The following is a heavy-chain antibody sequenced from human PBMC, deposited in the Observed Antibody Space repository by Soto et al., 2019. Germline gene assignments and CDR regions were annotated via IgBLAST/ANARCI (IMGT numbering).Heavy chain of an antibody. D-gene: IGHD6-6*01. V-gene: IGHV3-33*01. J-gene: IGHJ4*02. Sequence: GGSLRLSCAASGFTFSSYGLHWVRQAPGRGLEWVAVIWYDGSYKYYADSVKGRFIISRDNSKNTLYLQMNSLRDEDTAVYYCARFIVGRPLDYWGQGTLVTVSS. CDR3: ARFIVGRPLDY. CDR1: GFTFSSYG. CDR2: IWYDGSYK.